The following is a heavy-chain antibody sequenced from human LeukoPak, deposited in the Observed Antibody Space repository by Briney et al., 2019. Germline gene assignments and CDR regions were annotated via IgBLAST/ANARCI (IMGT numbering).Heavy chain of an antibody. CDR1: GYTFTSYG. J-gene: IGHJ6*04. V-gene: IGHV1-18*04. CDR3: ARDTAVYSSSSYYYYGMDV. D-gene: IGHD6-13*01. CDR2: ISAYNGNT. Sequence: APVKVSCKASGYTFTSYGISWVRQAPGQGLEWMGWISAYNGNTNYAQKLQGRVTMTTDTSTSTAYMELRSLRSDDTAVYYCARDTAVYSSSSYYYYGMDVWGKGTTVTVSS.